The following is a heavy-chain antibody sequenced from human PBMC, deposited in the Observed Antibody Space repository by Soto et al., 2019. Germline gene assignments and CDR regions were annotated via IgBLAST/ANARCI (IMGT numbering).Heavy chain of an antibody. CDR1: GFTFSSYA. CDR3: AKDGAHYYSNYADRFDP. D-gene: IGHD4-4*01. CDR2: ISGSGGST. J-gene: IGHJ5*02. Sequence: GGSLRLSCAASGFTFSSYAMSWVRQAPGKGLEWVSAISGSGGSTYYADSVKGRFTISRDNSKNTLYLQMNSLRAEDTAVYYCAKDGAHYYSNYADRFDPWGQGTLVTVSS. V-gene: IGHV3-23*01.